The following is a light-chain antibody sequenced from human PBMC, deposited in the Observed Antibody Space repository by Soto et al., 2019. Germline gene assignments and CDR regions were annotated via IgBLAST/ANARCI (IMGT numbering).Light chain of an antibody. V-gene: IGKV1-39*01. CDR3: QQSYSTRYT. CDR1: QSISSY. CDR2: AAS. J-gene: IGKJ2*01. Sequence: DIQMTQSPSSLSASVGDRVTITCRASQSISSYLNWYQQNPGKAPKLLIYAASSLQSGVPSRFSGSGSGTDFTLTISSLQTEDFATYYCQQSYSTRYTFGQGTKLEIK.